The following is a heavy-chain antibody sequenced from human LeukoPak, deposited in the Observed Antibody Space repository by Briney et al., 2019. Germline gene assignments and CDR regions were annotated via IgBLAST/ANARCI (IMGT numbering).Heavy chain of an antibody. CDR2: VYYSGST. CDR1: GDSIKTSSYY. V-gene: IGHV4-39*01. Sequence: PSETLSLTCTVFGDSIKTSSYYWGWIRQPPGKGLEWIGSVYYSGSTYYNPSLKSRLTISVDTSKNQFSLNLSSVTAADTAVYFCARHYSSGYELDVDYWGQGTLVTVSS. CDR3: ARHYSSGYELDVDY. J-gene: IGHJ4*02. D-gene: IGHD3-22*01.